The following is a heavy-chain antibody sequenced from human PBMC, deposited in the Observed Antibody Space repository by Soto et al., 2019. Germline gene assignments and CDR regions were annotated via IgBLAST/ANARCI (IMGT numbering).Heavy chain of an antibody. CDR1: GYTFTSYD. V-gene: IGHV1-8*01. J-gene: IGHJ4*02. CDR2: MNPNSGNT. D-gene: IGHD6-13*01. CDR3: ARGGYSSSWPED. Sequence: ASVKVSCKASGYTFTSYDINWVRQATGQGLEWMGWMNPNSGNTGYAQKFQGRVTMTRNTSISTAYMELSSLRSKDTAVYYCARGGYSSSWPEDWGQGTLVTVSS.